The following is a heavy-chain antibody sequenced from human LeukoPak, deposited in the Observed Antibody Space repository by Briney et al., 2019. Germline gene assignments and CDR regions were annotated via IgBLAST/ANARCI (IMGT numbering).Heavy chain of an antibody. CDR2: IYYSGST. D-gene: IGHD3-22*01. Sequence: SQTLSLTCAVSGGTISSGGYYWSWIRQHPGKGPEWIGYIYYSGSTYYNPSLKSRVTISVDTSKNQFSLKLSSVTAADTAVYYCAREVVTPFDFDYWGQGTLVTVSS. CDR1: GGTISSGGYY. V-gene: IGHV4-31*11. J-gene: IGHJ4*02. CDR3: AREVVTPFDFDY.